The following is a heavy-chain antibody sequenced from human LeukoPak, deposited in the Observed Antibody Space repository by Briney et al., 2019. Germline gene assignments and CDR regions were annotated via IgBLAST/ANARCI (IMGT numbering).Heavy chain of an antibody. J-gene: IGHJ6*03. V-gene: IGHV3-20*01. CDR1: GFTFDDYG. CDR3: ARYYYGSGSYGPMDV. D-gene: IGHD3-10*01. CDR2: INWNGGST. Sequence: PGGSLRLSCAASGFTFDDYGMSWVRQAPGKGLEWVSGINWNGGSTGYADSVKGRFTISRDNAKNFPYLQMNSLRAEDTALYHCARYYYGSGSYGPMDVWGKGTTVTISS.